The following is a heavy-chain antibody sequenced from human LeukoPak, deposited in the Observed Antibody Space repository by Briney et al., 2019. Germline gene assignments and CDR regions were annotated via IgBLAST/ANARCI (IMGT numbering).Heavy chain of an antibody. CDR2: IRHDGSNE. J-gene: IGHJ4*02. D-gene: IGHD3-22*01. CDR1: GFLFSDYA. CDR3: ARDLYRIVVVPHYFDY. V-gene: IGHV3-30*02. Sequence: GGSLRLSCVASGFLFSDYAFHWVRQAPGKGLEWVALIRHDGSNEYYVDSVKGRFTISRDNAKKSLYLQMNSLRAEDTAVYYCARDLYRIVVVPHYFDYWGQGTLVTVSS.